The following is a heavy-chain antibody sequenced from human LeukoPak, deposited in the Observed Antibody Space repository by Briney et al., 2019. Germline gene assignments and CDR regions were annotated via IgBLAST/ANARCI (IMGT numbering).Heavy chain of an antibody. J-gene: IGHJ5*02. CDR1: GFTFSGFS. V-gene: IGHV3-64*02. CDR2: INGHGDFT. Sequence: GGSLRLSCVASGFTFSGFSMHWVRQAPGKGLEYVSAINGHGDFTYYADSVKGRFTIPRDNSKNTLYLQMGSLRGEDMALYFCARIGTENFYDLWGQGTLVTVSS. D-gene: IGHD2/OR15-2a*01. CDR3: ARIGTENFYDL.